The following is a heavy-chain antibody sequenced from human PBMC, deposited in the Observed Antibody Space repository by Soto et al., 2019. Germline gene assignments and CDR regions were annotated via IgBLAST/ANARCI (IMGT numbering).Heavy chain of an antibody. Sequence: SETLSLTCTVSGGSISSSSYYWGWIRQPPGKGLEWIGSIYYSGSTYYNPSLKSRVTTSVDTSKNQFSLKLSSVTAADTAVYYCARGRNRQSLGYDFWSGYGWFDPWGQGTLVTVSS. J-gene: IGHJ5*02. CDR3: ARGRNRQSLGYDFWSGYGWFDP. V-gene: IGHV4-39*01. D-gene: IGHD3-3*01. CDR2: IYYSGST. CDR1: GGSISSSSYY.